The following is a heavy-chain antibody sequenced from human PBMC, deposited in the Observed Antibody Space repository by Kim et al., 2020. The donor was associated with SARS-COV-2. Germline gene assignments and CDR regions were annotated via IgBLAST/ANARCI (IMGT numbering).Heavy chain of an antibody. CDR1: GYTFTSYG. Sequence: ASVKVSCKASGYTFTSYGISWVRQAPGQGLEWMGWISAYNGNTNYAQKLQGRVTMTTDTSTSTAYMELRSLRSDDTAVYYCARAEMATILGDFDYWGQGTLVTVSS. CDR3: ARAEMATILGDFDY. D-gene: IGHD5-12*01. J-gene: IGHJ4*02. CDR2: ISAYNGNT. V-gene: IGHV1-18*01.